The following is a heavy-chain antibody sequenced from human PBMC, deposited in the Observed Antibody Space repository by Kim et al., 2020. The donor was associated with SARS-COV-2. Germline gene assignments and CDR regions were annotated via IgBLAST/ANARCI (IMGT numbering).Heavy chain of an antibody. D-gene: IGHD3-10*01. V-gene: IGHV1-2*05. CDR1: GYTFTGYY. CDR3: AREPLLWFGESAPFDY. J-gene: IGHJ4*02. CDR2: INPNSGGT. Sequence: ASVKVSCKASGYTFTGYYMHWVRQAPGQGLEWMGRINPNSGGTNYAQKFQGRVTMTRDTSISTAYMELSRLRSDDTVVYYCAREPLLWFGESAPFDYWGQGTLVTVSS.